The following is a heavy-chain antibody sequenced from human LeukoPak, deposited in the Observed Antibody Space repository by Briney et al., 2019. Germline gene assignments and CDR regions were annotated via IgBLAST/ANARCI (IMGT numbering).Heavy chain of an antibody. V-gene: IGHV3-30*18. CDR3: ANTVNYYYYYYDMDV. Sequence: GGSLRLSCAASGFTFSSYGMHWVRQAPGKGLEWVAVISYDGSKKYYAGSVKGRFTISRDDSKNTLYLQMNSLRAEDTAVYYCANTVNYYYYYYDMDVWGKGTTVTVSS. CDR2: ISYDGSKK. CDR1: GFTFSSYG. J-gene: IGHJ6*04. D-gene: IGHD4-17*01.